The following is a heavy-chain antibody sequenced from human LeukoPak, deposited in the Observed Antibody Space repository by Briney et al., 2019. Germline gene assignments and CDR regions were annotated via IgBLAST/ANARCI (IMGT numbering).Heavy chain of an antibody. CDR1: GGSISSNY. J-gene: IGHJ4*02. CDR3: ARSIGSYGIDPFDY. V-gene: IGHV4-59*01. D-gene: IGHD5-18*01. Sequence: SETLSLTCTVSGGSISSNYWSRIRQPPGKGLEWIGYIYYSGSTNYNPSPKSRVTISVDTSKNQFSLKLSSVTAADTAVYYCARSIGSYGIDPFDYWGQGTLVTVSS. CDR2: IYYSGST.